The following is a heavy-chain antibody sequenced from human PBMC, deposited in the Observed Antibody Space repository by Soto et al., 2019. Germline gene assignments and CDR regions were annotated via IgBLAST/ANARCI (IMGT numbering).Heavy chain of an antibody. CDR2: INHSGST. Sequence: SETLSLTCAVYGGSFSGYYWSWIRQPPGKGLEWIGEINHSGSTNYNPSLKSRVTISVDTSKNQFSLKLSSVTAADTAVYYCARVKVEKRIVATISSTFKKYYFDYWGQGTLVTVSS. D-gene: IGHD5-12*01. J-gene: IGHJ4*02. CDR3: ARVKVEKRIVATISSTFKKYYFDY. CDR1: GGSFSGYY. V-gene: IGHV4-34*01.